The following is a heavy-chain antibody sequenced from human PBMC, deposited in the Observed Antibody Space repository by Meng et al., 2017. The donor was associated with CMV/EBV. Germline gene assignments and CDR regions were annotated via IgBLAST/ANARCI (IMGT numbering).Heavy chain of an antibody. J-gene: IGHJ4*02. V-gene: IGHV4-39*07. Sequence: LPLQGSGPGLVKASETLSLPCIVSGGSISSSSYYWGWIRQPPGKGLEWIGSIYYSGSTYYNPSLKSRVTISVDTSKNQFSLKLSSVTAADTAVYYCASLAGDYWGQGTLVTVSS. CDR1: GGSISSSSYY. D-gene: IGHD3-10*01. CDR3: ASLAGDY. CDR2: IYYSGST.